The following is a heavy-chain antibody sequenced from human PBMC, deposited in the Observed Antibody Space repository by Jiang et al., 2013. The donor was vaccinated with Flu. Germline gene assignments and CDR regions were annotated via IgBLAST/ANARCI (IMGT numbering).Heavy chain of an antibody. Sequence: KPTQTLTLTCTLSGFSLNTDGMCVSWIRQPPGKALEWLALISWDDDNYYSESLRTRLTVTKDTSTNQVVLTVTNVDPLDTATYYCARTEYGSGSSFAYWGQGIQVRVSS. J-gene: IGHJ4*02. CDR2: ISWDDDN. CDR3: ARTEYGSGSSFAY. D-gene: IGHD3-10*01. CDR1: GFSLNTDGMC. V-gene: IGHV2-70*12.